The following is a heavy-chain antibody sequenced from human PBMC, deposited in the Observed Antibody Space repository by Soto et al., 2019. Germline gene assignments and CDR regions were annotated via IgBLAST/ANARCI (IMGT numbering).Heavy chain of an antibody. CDR1: GFTFSSYS. D-gene: IGHD3-22*01. CDR3: ARQHYYDSSGYYTWN. CDR2: ISSSSSTI. J-gene: IGHJ4*02. V-gene: IGHV3-48*01. Sequence: GGSLRLSCAASGFTFSSYSMNWVRQAPGKGLEWVSYISSSSSTIYYADSVKGRFTISRDNAKNSVTAADTAVYYCARQHYYDSSGYYTWNWGQGTLVTVSS.